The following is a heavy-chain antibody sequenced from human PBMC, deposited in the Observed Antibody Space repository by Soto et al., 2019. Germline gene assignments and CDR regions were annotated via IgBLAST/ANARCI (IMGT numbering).Heavy chain of an antibody. CDR3: ARYYDILTGYYPHWFDP. V-gene: IGHV1-2*02. D-gene: IGHD3-9*01. J-gene: IGHJ5*02. CDR2: INAYSGGT. Sequence: ASVKVSCKASGYTFTGYYMHWVRQAPGQGLEWMGWINAYSGGTNYAQKLQGRVTMTTDTSTSTAYMELSSLRSDDTAVYYCARYYDILTGYYPHWFDPWGQGTLVTVSS. CDR1: GYTFTGYY.